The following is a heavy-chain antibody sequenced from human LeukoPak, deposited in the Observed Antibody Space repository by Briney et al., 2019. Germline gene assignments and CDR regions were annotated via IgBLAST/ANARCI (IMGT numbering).Heavy chain of an antibody. CDR2: VIPIFSTA. J-gene: IGHJ4*02. Sequence: SVKVSCKASGGTFSSYAISWVRQAPGQGLEWMGGVIPIFSTANYAQKFQGRVTITADESTSTAYMELSSLRSEDTAVYYCARGSGGPRYFDWLLSYWGQGTLVTVSS. CDR3: ARGSGGPRYFDWLLSY. CDR1: GGTFSSYA. V-gene: IGHV1-69*13. D-gene: IGHD3-9*01.